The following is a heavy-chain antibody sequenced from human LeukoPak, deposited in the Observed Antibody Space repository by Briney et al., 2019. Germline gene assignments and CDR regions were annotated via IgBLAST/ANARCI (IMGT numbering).Heavy chain of an antibody. CDR3: ARDNSVEDTAWWFDP. Sequence: ASVKVSCKASGYTFTNYDINWVRQAPGQGLEWMGIINPSGGSTSYAQKFQGRVTMTRDMSTSTDYMELSSPRSEDTAVYYRARDNSVEDTAWWFDPWGQGTLVTVSS. J-gene: IGHJ5*02. D-gene: IGHD4-23*01. CDR1: GYTFTNYD. CDR2: INPSGGST. V-gene: IGHV1-46*01.